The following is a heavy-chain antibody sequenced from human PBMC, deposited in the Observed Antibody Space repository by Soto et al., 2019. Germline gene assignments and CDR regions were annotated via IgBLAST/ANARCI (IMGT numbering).Heavy chain of an antibody. CDR1: GLTISGKKY. J-gene: IGHJ3*01. D-gene: IGHD1-1*01. V-gene: IGHV3-53*01. Sequence: DVQLVESGGGLIQPGESLRLSCAAFGLTISGKKYVAWVRQAPGKGLEWVSALYDVDGSFYADSVTGRFTTSSDSSNTTVYLQMNDLRPDDTAVYYCATWNERENAFDVWGQGTTVTISS. CDR2: LYDVDGS. CDR3: ATWNERENAFDV.